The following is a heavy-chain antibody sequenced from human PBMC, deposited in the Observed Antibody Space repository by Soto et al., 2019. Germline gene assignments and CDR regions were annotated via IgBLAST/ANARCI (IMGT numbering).Heavy chain of an antibody. D-gene: IGHD6-6*01. J-gene: IGHJ6*02. Sequence: SETLSLTCAVYGGSFGGYYWSWIRPPPGKGLEWIGEINHSGSTNYNPSLKSRVTISVDTSKNQFSLKLSSVTAADTAVYYCAIPYSSSPDLSYYYYYGMVVWGQGTTVTVSS. V-gene: IGHV4-34*01. CDR2: INHSGST. CDR1: GGSFGGYY. CDR3: AIPYSSSPDLSYYYYYGMVV.